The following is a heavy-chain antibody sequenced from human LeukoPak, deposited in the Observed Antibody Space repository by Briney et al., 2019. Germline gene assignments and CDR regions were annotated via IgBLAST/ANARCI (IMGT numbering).Heavy chain of an antibody. CDR2: VYHSGSA. CDR3: ARHGGFYFDS. D-gene: IGHD3-16*01. J-gene: IGHJ4*02. V-gene: IGHV4-34*01. CDR1: AGSFIGDY. Sequence: SEALSLTCGVYAGSFIGDYWSWIRQSPGMGLEWIGQVYHSGSANYNPSLRSRVTISIDTSKKQFSLKLNSVTATDTAVYYCARHGGFYFDSWGQGTLVTVSS.